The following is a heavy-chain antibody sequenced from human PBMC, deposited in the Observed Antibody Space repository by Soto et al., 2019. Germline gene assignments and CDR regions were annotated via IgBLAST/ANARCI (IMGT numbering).Heavy chain of an antibody. CDR2: IYGNDDQ. V-gene: IGHV2-5*01. CDR3: AHAIICDYRTPYSFDY. D-gene: IGHD4-17*01. CDR1: GFSLNTSGVG. J-gene: IGHJ4*02. Sequence: QITLKESGPTLVKPTQTLTLTCTFSGFSLNTSGVGVGWVRQPPGKALEWLALIYGNDDQRYNLFLKNSLTITKATSRDQVVLTMTHVDPVYTATYYCAHAIICDYRTPYSFDYWGQGTRVTVS.